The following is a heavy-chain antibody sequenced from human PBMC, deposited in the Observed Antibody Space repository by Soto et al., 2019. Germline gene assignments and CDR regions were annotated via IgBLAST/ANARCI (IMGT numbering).Heavy chain of an antibody. CDR1: GFSLSTSGVG. CDR3: AHSPPYFYDIRGQKAGAFDI. V-gene: IGHV2-5*01. Sequence: QITLKESGPTLVKPTQTLTLTCTFSGFSLSTSGVGVGWIRQPPGKALEWLALIYWNDDKRYSPSLNSRLTITNDTSKNQVVLTATNMDPVDTATYYCAHSPPYFYDIRGQKAGAFDIWGQGTLVTVSS. D-gene: IGHD3-22*01. J-gene: IGHJ3*02. CDR2: IYWNDDK.